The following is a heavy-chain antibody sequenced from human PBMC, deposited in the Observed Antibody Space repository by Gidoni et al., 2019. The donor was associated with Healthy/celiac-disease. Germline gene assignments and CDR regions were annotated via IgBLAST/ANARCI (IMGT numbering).Heavy chain of an antibody. CDR1: GGSISSSSYY. CDR2: IYYSGST. D-gene: IGHD6-6*01. CDR3: ASGMGAARPSSPY. J-gene: IGHJ4*02. V-gene: IGHV4-39*01. Sequence: QLQLQESGPGLVKPSETLSLTCTVSGGSISSSSYYWGWIRQPPGKGLEWIGSIYYSGSTYYNPALKSRVTISVDTSKNQFSLKLSSVTAADTAVYYCASGMGAARPSSPYWGQGTLVTVSS.